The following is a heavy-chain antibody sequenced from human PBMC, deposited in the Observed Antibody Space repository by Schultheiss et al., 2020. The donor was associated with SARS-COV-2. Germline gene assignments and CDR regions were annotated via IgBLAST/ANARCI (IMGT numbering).Heavy chain of an antibody. V-gene: IGHV4-59*12. CDR2: IYYSGST. CDR3: ARVCWRTSCHYYYYGMDV. J-gene: IGHJ6*02. D-gene: IGHD2-2*01. CDR1: GGSISSYY. Sequence: SETLSLTCTVSGGSISSYYWSWIRQPPGKGLEWIGYIYYSGSTNYNPSLKSRVTISVDTSKNQFSLKLSSVTAADTAVYYCARVCWRTSCHYYYYGMDVWGQGTTVTVSS.